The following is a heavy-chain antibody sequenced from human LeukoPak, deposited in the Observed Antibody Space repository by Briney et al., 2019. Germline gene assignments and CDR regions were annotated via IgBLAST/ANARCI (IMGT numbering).Heavy chain of an antibody. Sequence: PSQTLSLTCTVSGGSISSDNYSWSWIRQPAGKGLEWIGRVYTSGSTNYNPSLKSRVTISVDTTKKQFSLKLSSVTAADTAVYYCAREKIGYYDGSGRGWFDPWGQGTLVTVSS. D-gene: IGHD3-22*01. CDR2: VYTSGST. J-gene: IGHJ5*02. CDR1: GGSISSDNYS. CDR3: AREKIGYYDGSGRGWFDP. V-gene: IGHV4-61*02.